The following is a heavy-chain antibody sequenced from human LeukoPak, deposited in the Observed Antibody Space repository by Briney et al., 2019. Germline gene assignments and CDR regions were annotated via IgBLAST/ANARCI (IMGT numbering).Heavy chain of an antibody. CDR1: GGSIRSYY. V-gene: IGHV4-59*01. J-gene: IGHJ3*02. D-gene: IGHD3-22*01. CDR3: ARGPYSYDSSGAFDI. CDR2: IYYSGST. Sequence: SETLSLTCTVSGGSIRSYYWSWIGQPPGKGLEWIGYIYYSGSTKYNPSLKSRVTISVDTSKNQFSLKLSSVTAADTAVYFCARGPYSYDSSGAFDIWGQGTMVTVSS.